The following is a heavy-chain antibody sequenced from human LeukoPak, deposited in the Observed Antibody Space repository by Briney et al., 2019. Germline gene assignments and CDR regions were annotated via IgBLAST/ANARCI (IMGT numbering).Heavy chain of an antibody. CDR3: AKNAHYQGYSYGGIDY. D-gene: IGHD5-18*01. J-gene: IGHJ4*02. V-gene: IGHV3-30*18. Sequence: GGSLRLSCAASGFTFSSYGVHWVRQAPGKGLEWVAVISYDGSDKYSADSVKGRSTISRDNSKNTLYLQMNSLRAEDTAVYYCAKNAHYQGYSYGGIDYWGQGTLVTVSS. CDR2: ISYDGSDK. CDR1: GFTFSSYG.